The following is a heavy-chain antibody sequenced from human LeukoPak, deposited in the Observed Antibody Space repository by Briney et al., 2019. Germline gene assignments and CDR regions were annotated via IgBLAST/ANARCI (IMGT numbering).Heavy chain of an antibody. Sequence: GGSLRLSCAASGFTFSNNAMTWVRQTPGKGLEWVSAISGSGDRTYYADSVKGRFTISRDNSKNTVSLQMNSLRAEDTAIYYCAKEGGRGYTYGFDYWGQRTLVTVSS. V-gene: IGHV3-23*01. J-gene: IGHJ4*02. CDR1: GFTFSNNA. CDR3: AKEGGRGYTYGFDY. CDR2: ISGSGDRT. D-gene: IGHD5-18*01.